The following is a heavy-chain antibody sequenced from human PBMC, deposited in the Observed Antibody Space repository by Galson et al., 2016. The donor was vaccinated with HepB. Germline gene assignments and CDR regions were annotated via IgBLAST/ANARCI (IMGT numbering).Heavy chain of an antibody. CDR2: IWFDGSNK. CDR1: GFTFSSHW. V-gene: IGHV3-33*08. D-gene: IGHD3-3*01. J-gene: IGHJ2*01. Sequence: SLRLSCAASGFTFSSHWMHWVRQAPGKGLEWVAVIWFDGSNKNYVDSVRGRFTISRDNSKNTLYLQMNTLRAEDTAVYYCASLRFKGFDLWGRGTLVTVSS. CDR3: ASLRFKGFDL.